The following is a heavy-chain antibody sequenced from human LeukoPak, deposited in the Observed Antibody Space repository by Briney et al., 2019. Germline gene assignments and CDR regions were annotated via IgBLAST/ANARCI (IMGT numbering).Heavy chain of an antibody. CDR1: GFTFSSYS. J-gene: IGHJ4*02. Sequence: GGSLRLSCAASGFTFSSYSMNWVRQAPGKGLEWVSSISSSYMYYADSVKGRFTISRDNAKNSLYLQLNSLRGEDTAVYYCASAMARGVITLPFDYWGQGTLVTVSS. V-gene: IGHV3-21*01. D-gene: IGHD3-10*01. CDR3: ASAMARGVITLPFDY. CDR2: ISSSYM.